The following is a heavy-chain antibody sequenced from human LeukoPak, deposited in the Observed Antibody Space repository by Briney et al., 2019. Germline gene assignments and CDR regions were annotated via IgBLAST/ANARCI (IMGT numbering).Heavy chain of an antibody. J-gene: IGHJ2*01. CDR2: LYSGSDT. V-gene: IGHV3-53*01. Sequence: PGGSLRLSCAASGFSVSLNYMNWVRQAPGKGLEWVSILYSGSDTYYADSVKGRFTISRDSSKNMLFLRMNSLRAEDTAVYYCARVGDHFHWYLDLWGRGTLVTVSS. D-gene: IGHD3-3*02. CDR3: ARVGDHFHWYLDL. CDR1: GFSVSLNY.